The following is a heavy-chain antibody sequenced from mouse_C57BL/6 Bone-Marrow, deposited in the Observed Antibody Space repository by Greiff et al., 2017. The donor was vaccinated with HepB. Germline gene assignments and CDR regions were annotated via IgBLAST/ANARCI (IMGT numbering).Heavy chain of an antibody. J-gene: IGHJ1*03. V-gene: IGHV5-15*01. D-gene: IGHD2-3*01. CDR3: ARLGDGYYDWYFDV. CDR2: ISNLAYSI. Sequence: EVKVVESGGGLVQPGGSLKLSCAASGFTFSDYGMAWVRQAPRKGPEWVAFISNLAYSIYYADTVTGRFTISRGNAKNTLYLEMSSLRSEDTAMYYCARLGDGYYDWYFDVWGTGTTVTVSS. CDR1: GFTFSDYG.